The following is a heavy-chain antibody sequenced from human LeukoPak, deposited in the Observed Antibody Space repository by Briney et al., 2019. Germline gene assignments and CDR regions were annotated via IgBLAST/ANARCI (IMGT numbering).Heavy chain of an antibody. Sequence: GGSLRLSCAASQFTFSSYTMNWVRRAPGKGLEWGSSISTRSDYIYYAESVKGRFTISRDNAKNSLYLQMNSLRAEDTAVYYCARYVYGVVTSFDYWGQGTLVTVSS. D-gene: IGHD3-3*01. V-gene: IGHV3-21*01. CDR3: ARYVYGVVTSFDY. CDR1: QFTFSSYT. CDR2: ISTRSDYI. J-gene: IGHJ4*02.